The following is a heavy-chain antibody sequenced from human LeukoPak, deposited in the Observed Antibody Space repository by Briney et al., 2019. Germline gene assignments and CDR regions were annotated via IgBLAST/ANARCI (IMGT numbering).Heavy chain of an antibody. CDR2: IYSSGHT. D-gene: IGHD6-13*01. Sequence: PGGSLRLSCAASGFTFSSYAMSWVRQPPGKGLEWIGYIYSSGHTNYNPSLKNRDTISVDTSKNQFSLNLTSVTAADTAVYYCARHFSGAAAPLPFDYWGQGTLVTVSS. CDR3: ARHFSGAAAPLPFDY. J-gene: IGHJ4*02. V-gene: IGHV4-59*08. CDR1: GFTFSSYA.